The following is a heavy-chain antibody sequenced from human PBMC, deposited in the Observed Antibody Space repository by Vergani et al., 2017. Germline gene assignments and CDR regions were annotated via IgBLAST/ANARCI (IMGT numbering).Heavy chain of an antibody. CDR2: ISSSSSTI. CDR1: GFTFSSYS. V-gene: IGHV3-48*04. Sequence: EVQLVESGGGLVQPGGSLRLSCAASGFTFSSYSMNWVRQAPGKGLEWVSYISSSSSTIYYADSVKGRFTISRDNAKNSLYLQMNSLRAVDTAVYYCARVGYDFWSGYYYYYMDVWGKGTTVTVSS. D-gene: IGHD3-3*01. CDR3: ARVGYDFWSGYYYYYMDV. J-gene: IGHJ6*03.